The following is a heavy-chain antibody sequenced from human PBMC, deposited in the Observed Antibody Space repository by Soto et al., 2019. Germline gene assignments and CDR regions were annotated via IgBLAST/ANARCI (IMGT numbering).Heavy chain of an antibody. J-gene: IGHJ6*02. CDR1: RCAYSSYD. D-gene: IGHD2-2*01. V-gene: IGHV3-13*05. CDR3: ARGGYCSSTRCSTYLPMDV. Sequence: GGCVRLSCADARCAYSSYDRHRVRKATGKGLEWVSAIGTAGDPYYPGSVKGRFTISRENAKNSLYLQMNSLRAGDTAVYYCARGGYCSSTRCSTYLPMDVWGQGTTVTVSS. CDR2: IGTAGDP.